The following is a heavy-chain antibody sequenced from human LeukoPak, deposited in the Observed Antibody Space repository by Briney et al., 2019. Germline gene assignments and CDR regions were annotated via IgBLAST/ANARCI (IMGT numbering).Heavy chain of an antibody. V-gene: IGHV4-59*12. Sequence: SETLSLTCTVSGGSISSYYWSWIRQPPGKGLEWIGYIYYSGSTNYNPSLKSRVTISVDTSKNQFSLKLSSVTAADTAVYYCARGGIQLWLLGGYYFDYWGQGTLVTVSS. D-gene: IGHD5-18*01. J-gene: IGHJ4*02. CDR2: IYYSGST. CDR1: GGSISSYY. CDR3: ARGGIQLWLLGGYYFDY.